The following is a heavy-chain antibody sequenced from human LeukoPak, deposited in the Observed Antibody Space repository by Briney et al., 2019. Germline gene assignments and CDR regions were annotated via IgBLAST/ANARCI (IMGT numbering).Heavy chain of an antibody. CDR2: ISGSGGST. CDR3: AKALYSSSSIKYAFDI. V-gene: IGHV3-23*01. CDR1: GFTFSSYA. J-gene: IGHJ3*02. D-gene: IGHD6-6*01. Sequence: GGSLRLSCAASGFTFSSYAMSWVRQAPGKGLEWVSAISGSGGSTYYAGSVKGRFTISRDNSKNTLYLQMNSLRAEDTAVYYCAKALYSSSSIKYAFDIWGQGTMVTVSS.